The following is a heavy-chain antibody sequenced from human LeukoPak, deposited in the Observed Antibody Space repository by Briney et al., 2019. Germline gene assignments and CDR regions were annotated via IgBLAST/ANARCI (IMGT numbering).Heavy chain of an antibody. V-gene: IGHV1-2*06. CDR1: AYSFTDYY. CDR2: INPNSGGT. CDR3: ARSSPTYYFDSCGYYYGDY. J-gene: IGHJ4*02. D-gene: IGHD3-22*01. Sequence: ASVKVSYKASAYSFTDYYIHWVRQAPGQGLEWMGRINPNSGGTDYAQKFQGRVTMTRDTSISTAYMELSRLRSDDTAVYYCARSSPTYYFDSCGYYYGDYWGQGTLVIVSS.